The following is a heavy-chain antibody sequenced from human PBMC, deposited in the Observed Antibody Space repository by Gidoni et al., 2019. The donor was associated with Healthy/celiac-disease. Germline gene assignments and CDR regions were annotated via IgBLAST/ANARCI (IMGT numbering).Heavy chain of an antibody. V-gene: IGHV3-74*01. CDR3: ATDHADSSPIHGYYYYGMDV. D-gene: IGHD2-21*01. J-gene: IGHJ6*02. Sequence: SVEGRFTISRDNAKNTLYLQMNSLRAEDTAVYYCATDHADSSPIHGYYYYGMDVWGQGTTVTVSS.